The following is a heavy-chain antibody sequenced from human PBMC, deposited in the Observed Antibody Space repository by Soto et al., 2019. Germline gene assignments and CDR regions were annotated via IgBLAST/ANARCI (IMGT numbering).Heavy chain of an antibody. CDR3: ARDYRLGTH. V-gene: IGHV3-7*01. J-gene: IGHJ4*02. Sequence: GGSLRLACAASGFTFSNDWMSWVRQAPGKGLEWVANIKQDGSEKYYVDSVKGRFTISRDNAKNSLYLQMNSLRAEDTGVYYSARDYRLGTHWGQGTLVTVS. CDR2: IKQDGSEK. CDR1: GFTFSNDW. D-gene: IGHD3-16*01.